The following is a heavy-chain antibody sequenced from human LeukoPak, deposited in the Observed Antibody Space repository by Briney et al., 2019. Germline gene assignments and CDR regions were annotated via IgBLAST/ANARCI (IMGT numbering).Heavy chain of an antibody. D-gene: IGHD6-13*01. J-gene: IGHJ5*02. CDR3: AREGSSWYNWFDP. V-gene: IGHV3-23*01. CDR1: GFTFSNYG. CDR2: IVGSGGST. Sequence: GTSLRLSCAASGFTFSNYGMSWVRQAPGKGLEWVSAIVGSGGSTYNADSVKGRFTISRDNAKNTLNLQMNSLRAEDTAVYYCAREGSSWYNWFDPWGQGTLVTVSS.